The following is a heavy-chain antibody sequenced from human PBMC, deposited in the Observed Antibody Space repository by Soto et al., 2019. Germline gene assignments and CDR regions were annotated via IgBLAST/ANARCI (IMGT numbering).Heavy chain of an antibody. V-gene: IGHV3-23*01. Sequence: GGSLRLSCTATGFPFSHYAMNWVRQGPGTRLEWVADISGSGDSARYADSVRGRFTISRDNSRDTLYLQMNSLRVDDTAVYYCGKERRGSGWSVCNFWGQGALVTVSS. CDR2: ISGSGDSA. CDR1: GFPFSHYA. CDR3: GKERRGSGWSVCNF. J-gene: IGHJ4*02. D-gene: IGHD6-19*01.